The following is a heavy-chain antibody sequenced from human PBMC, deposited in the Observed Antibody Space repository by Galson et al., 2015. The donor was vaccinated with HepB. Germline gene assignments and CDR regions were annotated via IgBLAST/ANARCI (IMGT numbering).Heavy chain of an antibody. V-gene: IGHV3-30*04. CDR1: GFIFSIYA. D-gene: IGHD3-22*01. CDR2: MSYDGSIK. Sequence: SLRLSCAASGFIFSIYAMHWVRQAPGKGLEWVADMSYDGSIKYYADSVKGRFTISRDNSKKTLYLQMNSLRAEDTAVYYCARGNKFFYDSRGYRLDSWGQGTPVTVSS. CDR3: ARGNKFFYDSRGYRLDS. J-gene: IGHJ4*02.